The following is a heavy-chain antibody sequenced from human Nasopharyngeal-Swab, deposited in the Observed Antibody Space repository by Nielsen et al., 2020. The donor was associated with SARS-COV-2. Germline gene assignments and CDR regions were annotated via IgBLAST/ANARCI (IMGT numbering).Heavy chain of an antibody. J-gene: IGHJ6*02. CDR3: ARCLRRAARPFDYYYGMDV. D-gene: IGHD6-6*01. V-gene: IGHV1-69*13. Sequence: SVKVSCKASGYTFTSYGISWVRQAPGQGLEWMGGIIPIFGTANYAQKFQGRVTITADESTSTAYMELSSLRSEDTAVYYCARCLRRAARPFDYYYGMDVWGQGTTVTVSS. CDR1: GYTFTSYG. CDR2: IIPIFGTA.